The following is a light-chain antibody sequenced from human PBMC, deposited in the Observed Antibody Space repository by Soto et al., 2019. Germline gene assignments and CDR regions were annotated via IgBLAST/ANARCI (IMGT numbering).Light chain of an antibody. V-gene: IGKV3-20*01. Sequence: EILFTQSPGTLSLSPGGRATLSCRASQSVSRNYVAWYQQKTGQAPRILIYGASSRDSGIPDRFSGSGSGADFTLRITSLEPEDFSVYYCQQYGSKPLTFGGGTKVDIK. CDR1: QSVSRNY. CDR3: QQYGSKPLT. CDR2: GAS. J-gene: IGKJ4*01.